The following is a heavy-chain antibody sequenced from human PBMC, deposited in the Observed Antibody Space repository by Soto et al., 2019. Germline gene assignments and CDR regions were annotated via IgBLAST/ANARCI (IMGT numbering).Heavy chain of an antibody. D-gene: IGHD4-4*01. J-gene: IGHJ6*02. CDR3: ARLQAPGYYYGMDV. Sequence: QVQLQESGPGLVKPSETLSLTCTVSGGSVRSGSYYWSWIRQPPGKGLEWIGYIYYSGSTNYNPSLKSRVTISVDTSKKQFSLKLSFVTAADTAMYYCARLQAPGYYYGMDVWGQGTTVTVSS. CDR1: GGSVRSGSYY. CDR2: IYYSGST. V-gene: IGHV4-61*01.